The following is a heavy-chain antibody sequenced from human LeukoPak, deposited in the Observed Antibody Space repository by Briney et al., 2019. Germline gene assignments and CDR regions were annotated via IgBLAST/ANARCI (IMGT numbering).Heavy chain of an antibody. J-gene: IGHJ4*02. CDR3: ARRTTGDDY. Sequence: GGSLRLSCAASGFTFSNYEMNWVRQAPGRGLEWVSYISSSSLTMYYADSVKGRFIISRDNAKNSLYLQMNSLRAEDTAVYYCARRTTGDDYWGQGILVTVSS. D-gene: IGHD4-17*01. V-gene: IGHV3-48*03. CDR1: GFTFSNYE. CDR2: ISSSSLTM.